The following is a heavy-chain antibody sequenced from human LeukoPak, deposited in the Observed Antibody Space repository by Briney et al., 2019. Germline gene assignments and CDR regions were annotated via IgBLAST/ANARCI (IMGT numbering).Heavy chain of an antibody. CDR3: ARGSYTSTWF. CDR2: TYYRSEWYT. J-gene: IGHJ4*02. CDR1: GGSISSYY. V-gene: IGHV6-1*01. Sequence: SETLSLTCTVSGGSISSYYWSWIRQSPSRGLEWLGRTYYRSEWYTEYAVSVKSRITINPDTSKNQFSLQLNSVTPEDTAVYYCARGSYTSTWFWGQGTLVTVSS. D-gene: IGHD6-13*01.